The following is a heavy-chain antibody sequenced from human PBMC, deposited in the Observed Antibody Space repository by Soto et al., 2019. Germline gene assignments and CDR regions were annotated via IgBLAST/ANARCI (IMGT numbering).Heavy chain of an antibody. CDR3: AKRASIVVVVAAMDY. D-gene: IGHD2-15*01. V-gene: IGHV3-23*01. J-gene: IGHJ4*02. CDR1: GFTFSSYA. Sequence: GSLRLSCAASGFTFSSYAMSWVRQAPGKGLEWVSAISGSGGSTYYADSVKGRFTISRDNSKNTLYLRMNSLRAEDTAVYYCAKRASIVVVVAAMDYWGQGTLVTVSS. CDR2: ISGSGGST.